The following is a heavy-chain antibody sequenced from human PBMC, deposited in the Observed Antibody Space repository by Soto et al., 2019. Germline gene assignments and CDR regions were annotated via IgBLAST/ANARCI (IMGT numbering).Heavy chain of an antibody. CDR2: VKSKTDSETT. Sequence: GGSLRLSCAASGLTFSNAWMSWFRQAPGKGLEWVGRVKSKTDSETTNYAAPVKGRFTISRDDSENTLYLQMNSLKTEDTAVYYCTTNVGQSRLWGQGTLVTV. V-gene: IGHV3-15*01. CDR1: GLTFSNAW. CDR3: TTNVGQSRL. D-gene: IGHD2-2*01. J-gene: IGHJ4*02.